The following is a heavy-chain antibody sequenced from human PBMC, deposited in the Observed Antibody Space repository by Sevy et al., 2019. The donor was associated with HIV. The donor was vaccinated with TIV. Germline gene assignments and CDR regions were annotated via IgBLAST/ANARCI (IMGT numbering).Heavy chain of an antibody. J-gene: IGHJ1*01. CDR1: GGSITSLN. D-gene: IGHD6-25*01. V-gene: IGHV4-59*08. Sequence: SETLSLTCTVSGGSITSLNWNWIRQPPGKGLEWIANIYYNGHINYNPSLKSRVTLSLVTCKNQFSLRLSSVTAADTDMYYCEGEHPWGRGYSWGQGTLVTVSS. CDR2: IYYNGHI. CDR3: EGEHPWGRGYS.